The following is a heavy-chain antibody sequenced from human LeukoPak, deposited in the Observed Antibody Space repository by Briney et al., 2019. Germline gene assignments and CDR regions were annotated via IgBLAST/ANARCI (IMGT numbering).Heavy chain of an antibody. CDR3: AKGLGFMPQFDY. J-gene: IGHJ4*02. CDR2: ISDDGRTT. CDR1: GFTFTTEA. V-gene: IGHV3-23*01. Sequence: GGSLRLSCAASGFTFTTEAMTWVRQAPGKGLEWASTISDDGRTTYYADSVKGRFTISRDNSKNIVYLQMNSLRAEDTAFYYCAKGLGFMPQFDYWGQGTLVAVSS. D-gene: IGHD6-19*01.